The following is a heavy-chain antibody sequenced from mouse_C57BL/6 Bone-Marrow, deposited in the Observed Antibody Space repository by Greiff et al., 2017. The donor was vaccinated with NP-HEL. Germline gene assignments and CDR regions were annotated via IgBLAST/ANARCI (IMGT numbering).Heavy chain of an antibody. J-gene: IGHJ2*01. Sequence: EVQLQQSGPELVKPGASVKIPCKASGYTFTDYNMDWVKQSHGKSLEWIGDINPNNGGTIYNQKFKGKATLTVDKSSSPAYMELRSLTSEDTAVYYCARSAYNNGSSYFDDWGQGTTLTVSS. CDR2: INPNNGGT. CDR1: GYTFTDYN. V-gene: IGHV1-18*01. D-gene: IGHD1-1*01. CDR3: ARSAYNNGSSYFDD.